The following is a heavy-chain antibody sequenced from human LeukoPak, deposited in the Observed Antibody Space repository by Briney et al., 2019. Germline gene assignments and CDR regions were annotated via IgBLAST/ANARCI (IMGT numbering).Heavy chain of an antibody. CDR3: AKVQYSNYDMNFDS. D-gene: IGHD5-12*01. V-gene: IGHV3-74*03. Sequence: AGGSLRLSCAASGFTFTSHWMHWVRQAPGKGLVWVSRVNNDGTDTTYADSVKGRFTISRDNSKNSLYLQINSLRADDTAVYYCAKVQYSNYDMNFDSWGQGTLVTVSS. CDR1: GFTFTSHW. CDR2: VNNDGTDT. J-gene: IGHJ4*02.